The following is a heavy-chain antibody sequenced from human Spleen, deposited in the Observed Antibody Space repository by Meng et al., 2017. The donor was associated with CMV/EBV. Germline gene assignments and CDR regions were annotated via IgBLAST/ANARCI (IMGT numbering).Heavy chain of an antibody. Sequence: SETLSLTCAVYGGSFSGYSWRWIRQPPGKGLEWIGEINQSGSTNYNPSLMSRFTISVDTSKNQFSLKLSSVTAADTAVYYCASFHRYCSSISCDLVPSYWGQGTLVTVSS. J-gene: IGHJ4*02. D-gene: IGHD2-2*01. CDR1: GGSFSGYS. CDR3: ASFHRYCSSISCDLVPSY. CDR2: INQSGST. V-gene: IGHV4-34*01.